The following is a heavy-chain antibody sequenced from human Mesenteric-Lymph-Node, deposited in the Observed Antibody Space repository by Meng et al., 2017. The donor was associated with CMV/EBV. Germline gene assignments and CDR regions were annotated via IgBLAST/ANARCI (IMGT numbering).Heavy chain of an antibody. CDR2: IIPILGIT. CDR1: GSPFSNYA. D-gene: IGHD6-19*01. CDR3: ARGGGKAVANY. Sequence: SVKVSCKASGSPFSNYAISWVRQAPGQGLEWMGGIIPILGITHYAQKFQDRVTITADKSTSTAYMEMSSLRSEDTAVYYCARGGGKAVANYWGQGTLVTVSS. J-gene: IGHJ4*02. V-gene: IGHV1-69*10.